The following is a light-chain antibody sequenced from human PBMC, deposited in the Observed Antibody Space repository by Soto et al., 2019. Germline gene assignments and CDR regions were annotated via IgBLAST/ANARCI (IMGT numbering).Light chain of an antibody. J-gene: IGLJ1*01. CDR2: DVS. CDR1: SSDVGGYNY. V-gene: IGLV2-14*01. Sequence: QSALTQPASVSGSPGQSITISCTGTSSDVGGYNYVSWYQQHPGKAPKLMIYDVSNRPSGVSDRFSGSKSANTASLTISGLHAEDEADYYCSSVASSSTDVFGTGTKLTVL. CDR3: SSVASSSTDV.